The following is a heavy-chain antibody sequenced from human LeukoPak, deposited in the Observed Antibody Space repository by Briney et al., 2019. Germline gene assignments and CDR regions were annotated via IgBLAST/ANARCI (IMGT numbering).Heavy chain of an antibody. J-gene: IGHJ2*01. V-gene: IGHV4-59*12. CDR3: ARETPLRWYFDL. CDR1: GGSIGSYY. Sequence: KPSETLSLTCTVSGGSIGSYYWSWIRQPPGKGLEWIGYIYSSGSTNYNPSLKSRVTISVDTSKNQFSLKLSSVTAADTAVYYCARETPLRWYFDLWGRGTLVTVSS. CDR2: IYSSGST.